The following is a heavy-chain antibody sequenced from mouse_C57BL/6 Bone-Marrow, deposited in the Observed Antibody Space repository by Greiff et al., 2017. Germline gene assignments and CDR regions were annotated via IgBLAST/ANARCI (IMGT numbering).Heavy chain of an antibody. Sequence: VQLQQSGAELVKPGASVKFSCTASGFNINDYYMHWVQQRPEQGLEWIGRIDPEDGDTKYAATFQGKATLTADTSSNTAYLQLSSLTSEDTAVYYCARPYYSNYFAYWGQGTLVTVSA. CDR3: ARPYYSNYFAY. CDR2: IDPEDGDT. J-gene: IGHJ3*01. V-gene: IGHV14-2*01. D-gene: IGHD2-5*01. CDR1: GFNINDYY.